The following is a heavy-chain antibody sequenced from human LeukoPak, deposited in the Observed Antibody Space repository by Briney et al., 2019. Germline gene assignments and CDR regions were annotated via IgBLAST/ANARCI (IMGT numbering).Heavy chain of an antibody. Sequence: GGSLRLSCSASGFSFTNYAMSWVRQAPGKGLEWVSSISSSSSYIYYADSVKGRFAISRDNAKNSLYLQMNSLRAEDTAVYYCARDHLGRFDYWGQGTLVTVSS. V-gene: IGHV3-21*01. J-gene: IGHJ4*02. CDR3: ARDHLGRFDY. CDR2: ISSSSSYI. CDR1: GFSFTNYA.